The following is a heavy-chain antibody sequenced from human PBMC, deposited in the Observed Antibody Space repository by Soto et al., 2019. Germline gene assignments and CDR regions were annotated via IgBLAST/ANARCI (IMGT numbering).Heavy chain of an antibody. Sequence: GGSLRLFCEASGFTFSSYSMSWVRQAPGKGLEWVSVISGSVGTTYYADSVKGRFTISRDNSKNTLYLQMNNLRAEDTAVYYCAKDHLFSGWTSGGYFDYWGQGALVTVSS. J-gene: IGHJ4*02. V-gene: IGHV3-23*01. CDR1: GFTFSSYS. CDR3: AKDHLFSGWTSGGYFDY. CDR2: ISGSVGTT. D-gene: IGHD6-19*01.